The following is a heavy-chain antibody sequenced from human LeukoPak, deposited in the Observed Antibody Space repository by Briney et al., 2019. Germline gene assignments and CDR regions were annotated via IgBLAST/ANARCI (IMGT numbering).Heavy chain of an antibody. V-gene: IGHV4-39*07. Sequence: GSLRLSCAASGFTFRSYGMSSVRQAPGKGLEWIGSIYYSGSTHNNPSLKSRDTISVDTSKNQFSLKLSSVTAADTAVYYWARVDRSGWFDPGGQGTLVTVSS. CDR1: GFTFRSYG. D-gene: IGHD2-2*03. J-gene: IGHJ5*02. CDR2: IYYSGST. CDR3: ARVDRSGWFDP.